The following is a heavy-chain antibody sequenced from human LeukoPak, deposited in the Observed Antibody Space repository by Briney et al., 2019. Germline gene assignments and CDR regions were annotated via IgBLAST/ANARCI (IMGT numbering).Heavy chain of an antibody. CDR1: GFIFTNYF. Sequence: GGSLRLSCAASGFIFTNYFMSWVRQAPGKGLEWVASIKHDGSEKYYVDSVRGRFTISRDNTKNTLYLQMNSLRVEDTAVYYCAKDAFDIWGQGTMVTVSS. CDR3: AKDAFDI. V-gene: IGHV3-7*03. CDR2: IKHDGSEK. J-gene: IGHJ3*02.